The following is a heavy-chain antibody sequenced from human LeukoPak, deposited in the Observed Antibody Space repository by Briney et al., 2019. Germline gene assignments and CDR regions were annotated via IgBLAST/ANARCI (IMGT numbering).Heavy chain of an antibody. D-gene: IGHD3-22*01. CDR1: GFTFSNYW. V-gene: IGHV3-7*01. J-gene: IGHJ4*02. CDR2: IKEGGNEK. CDR3: ARDFYYDRSGTLFDS. Sequence: RSGGSLRLSCAASGFTFSNYWMSWVRQAPGKGLEWVANIKEGGNEKSYVDSVKGRFTISRDNAQNSLYLQMNSLRAEDTAVYYCARDFYYDRSGTLFDSWGQGTLVTVSS.